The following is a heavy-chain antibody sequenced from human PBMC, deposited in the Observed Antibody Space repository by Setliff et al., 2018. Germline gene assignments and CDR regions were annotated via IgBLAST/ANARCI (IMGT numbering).Heavy chain of an antibody. Sequence: GESLKISCKGSGYSFSNFWIGWVRQMPGKGLEWMGIIYPGDSPSFQGQVTMSADKSINTAYLQWSNLKASDTAIYYCARHGDYDSANWYFQHWGQGTLVTVSS. CDR2: IYPG. CDR1: GYSFSNFW. V-gene: IGHV5-51*01. D-gene: IGHD3-22*01. CDR3: ARHGDYDSANWYFQH. J-gene: IGHJ1*01.